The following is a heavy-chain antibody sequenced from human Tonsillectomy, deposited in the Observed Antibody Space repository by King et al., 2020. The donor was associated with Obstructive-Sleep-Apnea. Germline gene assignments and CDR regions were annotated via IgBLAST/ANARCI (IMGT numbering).Heavy chain of an antibody. V-gene: IGHV3-15*01. CDR2: IKRKMNGGKT. CDR3: TTSYTSDP. Sequence: VQLVESGGGLVKPGVSLRLSCAASGFTFSNDWMSWVRQAPGKGLEWVGRIKRKMNGGKTEYAATAKGRFTISRDDSKNTLYPQMNRLKTEDTAVYYCTTSYTSDPWGQGTLVTVSS. J-gene: IGHJ5*02. CDR1: GFTFSNDW.